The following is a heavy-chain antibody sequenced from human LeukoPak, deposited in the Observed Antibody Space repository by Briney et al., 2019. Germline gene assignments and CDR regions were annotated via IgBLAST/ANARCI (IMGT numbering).Heavy chain of an antibody. CDR2: ISGSGGST. CDR3: ARQLWFGELYTGYFDY. V-gene: IGHV3-23*01. J-gene: IGHJ4*02. CDR1: GFTFSSYG. Sequence: GGSLRLSCAASGFTFSSYGMSWVRQAPGKGLEWVSAISGSGGSTYYADSVKGRSTISRDNSKNTLYLQMNSLRAEDTAVYYCARQLWFGELYTGYFDYWGQGTLVTVSS. D-gene: IGHD3-10*01.